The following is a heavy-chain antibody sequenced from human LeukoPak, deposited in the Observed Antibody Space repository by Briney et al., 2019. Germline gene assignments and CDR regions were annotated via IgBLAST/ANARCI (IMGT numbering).Heavy chain of an antibody. V-gene: IGHV3-11*01. CDR3: ATGYSSSWDAEYFQH. Sequence: GGSLRLSCAASGFTFSDYYMSWIRQAPGKGLEWVSYISSSGSTIYYADSVKGRFTISRDNAKNSLYLQMNSLRAEDTAVYYCATGYSSSWDAEYFQHWGQGTLVTVSS. CDR1: GFTFSDYY. CDR2: ISSSGSTI. J-gene: IGHJ1*01. D-gene: IGHD6-13*01.